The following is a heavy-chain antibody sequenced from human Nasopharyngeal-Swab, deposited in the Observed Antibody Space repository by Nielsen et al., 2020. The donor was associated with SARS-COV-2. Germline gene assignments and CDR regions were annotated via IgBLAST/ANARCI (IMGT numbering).Heavy chain of an antibody. J-gene: IGHJ3*02. CDR3: ARESIAVAGRAFDI. CDR1: GYTFSRYY. Sequence: ASVKVSCKASGYTFSRYYMHWVRQAPGQGLEWMGIINPSGGNTRYAQKFQGRVTMTRDTSTSTAYMELRSLRSDDTAVYYCARESIAVAGRAFDIWGQGTMVTVSS. V-gene: IGHV1-46*01. D-gene: IGHD6-19*01. CDR2: INPSGGNT.